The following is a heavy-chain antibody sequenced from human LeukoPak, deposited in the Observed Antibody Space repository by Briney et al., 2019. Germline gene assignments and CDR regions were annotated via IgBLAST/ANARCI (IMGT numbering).Heavy chain of an antibody. D-gene: IGHD2-2*01. V-gene: IGHV6-1*01. J-gene: IGHJ4*02. CDR1: GDSVSSNSDA. CDR2: TYYRSKWYF. CDR3: ARDRVYCDSTSCYPYFFDQ. Sequence: SQTLSLTCAISGDSVSSNSDAWNWIRQSPSRGLEWLGRTYYRSKWYFDYALSVKSRITINPDTSKNQFSLQLDSVTPEDTAVYYCARDRVYCDSTSCYPYFFDQWGQGTLVTVS.